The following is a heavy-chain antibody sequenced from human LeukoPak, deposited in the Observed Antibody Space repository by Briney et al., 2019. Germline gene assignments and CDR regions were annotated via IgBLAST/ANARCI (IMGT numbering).Heavy chain of an antibody. CDR2: INPKSVAT. J-gene: IGHJ4*02. V-gene: IGHV1-2*02. CDR3: ARDLLQYFDWLTMAGY. D-gene: IGHD3-9*01. Sequence: ASVKVSCKASGYTFTDYYMHWVRQAPGQGLEWMGWINPKSVATNNAQKFQGRVTMTRDTSISTAYMELSRLRSDDTAVYYCARDLLQYFDWLTMAGYWGQGTLVSVSS. CDR1: GYTFTDYY.